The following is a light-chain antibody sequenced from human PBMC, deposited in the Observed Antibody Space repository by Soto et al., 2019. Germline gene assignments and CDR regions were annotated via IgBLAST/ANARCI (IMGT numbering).Light chain of an antibody. V-gene: IGKV1-5*01. CDR1: QSISSW. CDR2: DAS. Sequence: DIQMTQSPSTLSASVGDRVTITCRASQSISSWLAWYQQKPGKAPNLLIYDASSLESGVPSRFSGSASGTEFTLTISTLQPDDFATYYCQQYNSYPFPFGPGTKVDIK. CDR3: QQYNSYPFP. J-gene: IGKJ3*01.